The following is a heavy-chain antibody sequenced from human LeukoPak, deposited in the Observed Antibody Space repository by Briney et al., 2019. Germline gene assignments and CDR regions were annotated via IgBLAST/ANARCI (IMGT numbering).Heavy chain of an antibody. Sequence: GGSLRLSCAASGFTFIDYYMSWIRQSPGHGLESCSYFSISGSTIYYADSVKGRFTISRDNAKNSLYLQMNSLRAEDTAVYYCARDVGAVPAAIYYYYMDVWGKGTTVTVSS. CDR1: GFTFIDYY. V-gene: IGHV3-11*01. CDR3: ARDVGAVPAAIYYYYMDV. J-gene: IGHJ6*03. D-gene: IGHD2-2*01. CDR2: FSISGSTI.